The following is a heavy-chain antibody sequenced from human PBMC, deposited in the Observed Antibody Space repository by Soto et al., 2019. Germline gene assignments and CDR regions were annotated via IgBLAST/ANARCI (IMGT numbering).Heavy chain of an antibody. D-gene: IGHD6-13*01. CDR1: GGTFSSYA. CDR3: ARGQLVMSWFDP. J-gene: IGHJ5*02. Sequence: ASVKVSCKASGGTFSSYAISWVRQAPGQGLEWMGGIIPIFGTANCAQKFQGRVTITADESTSTAYMELSSLRSEDTAVYYCARGQLVMSWFDPWGQGTLVTVSS. V-gene: IGHV1-69*13. CDR2: IIPIFGTA.